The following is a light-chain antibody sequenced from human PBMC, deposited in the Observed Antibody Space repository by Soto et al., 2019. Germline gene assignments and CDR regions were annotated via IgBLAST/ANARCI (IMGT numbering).Light chain of an antibody. Sequence: QSALTQPASVSGSPGQSITISCTGTSSDVGGYKYVSWYQQHPGKAPKLIIYDVTNRPSGVSNRFSGSKSGNTASLTISGLQAEDEADYYCSSYTSSSTDVFGTGTKVTVL. V-gene: IGLV2-14*01. J-gene: IGLJ1*01. CDR2: DVT. CDR1: SSDVGGYKY. CDR3: SSYTSSSTDV.